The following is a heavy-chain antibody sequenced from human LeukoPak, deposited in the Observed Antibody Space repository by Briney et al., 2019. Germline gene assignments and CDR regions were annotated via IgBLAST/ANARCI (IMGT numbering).Heavy chain of an antibody. CDR2: IRSKAYGGTT. Sequence: PGGSLRLSCTASGFTFGDYAMSWVRQAPGKGLEGVGFIRSKAYGGTTEYPASVKGRFTISRDDSKSIAYLQMNSLKTEDTAVYYCTRDPGGSYSWFDPWGQGTLVTVSS. V-gene: IGHV3-49*04. CDR1: GFTFGDYA. D-gene: IGHD1-26*01. J-gene: IGHJ5*02. CDR3: TRDPGGSYSWFDP.